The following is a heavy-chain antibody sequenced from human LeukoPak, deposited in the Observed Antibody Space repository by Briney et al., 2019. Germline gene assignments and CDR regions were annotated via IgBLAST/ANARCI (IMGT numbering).Heavy chain of an antibody. Sequence: GGSLRLSCAASGFTFSTYSMNWVRQAPGKGLEWVSSISSSSSYKYYADSVKGRFTISRDNAKNSLYLQMNSLRADDTAVYYCATGQNGVVANWFDPWGQGTLVTVSS. CDR2: ISSSSSYK. CDR1: GFTFSTYS. D-gene: IGHD2-15*01. J-gene: IGHJ5*02. V-gene: IGHV3-21*01. CDR3: ATGQNGVVANWFDP.